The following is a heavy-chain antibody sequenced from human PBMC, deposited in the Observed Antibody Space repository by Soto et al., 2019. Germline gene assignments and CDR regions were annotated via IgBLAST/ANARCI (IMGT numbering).Heavy chain of an antibody. V-gene: IGHV3-23*01. J-gene: IGHJ4*02. CDR3: AKDYGGNSPYYFVY. CDR1: RFTFSSSA. CDR2: ISGSGGST. D-gene: IGHD4-17*01. Sequence: GGSLRLSCAASRFTFSSSAMSWVRQAPGKGLEWVAAISGSGGSTYYADSVKGRFTISRDNSKNTLYLQMNSLRAEDTAIYYCAKDYGGNSPYYFVYWGQGTLVTVSS.